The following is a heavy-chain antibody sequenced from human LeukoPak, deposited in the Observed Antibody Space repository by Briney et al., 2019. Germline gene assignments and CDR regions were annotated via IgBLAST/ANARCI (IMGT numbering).Heavy chain of an antibody. D-gene: IGHD3-16*02. J-gene: IGHJ4*02. Sequence: PGGSLRLSCTASGFTFRSYAMHWVRQAPGKGLEWVAVISYDGSNKYYADSVKGRFTISRDNSKNTLYLQMNSLRAEDTAVYYCARGPRSRTRPFGGVIPIYYFDYWGQGTLVTVSS. CDR2: ISYDGSNK. CDR1: GFTFRSYA. CDR3: ARGPRSRTRPFGGVIPIYYFDY. V-gene: IGHV3-30-3*01.